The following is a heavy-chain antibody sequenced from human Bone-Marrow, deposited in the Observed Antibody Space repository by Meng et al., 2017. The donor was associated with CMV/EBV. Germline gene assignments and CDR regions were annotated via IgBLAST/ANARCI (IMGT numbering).Heavy chain of an antibody. CDR1: GFTFSTYA. Sequence: GESLKISCAASGFTFSTYAMSWVRQAPGKGLEWVGFIRSKAYGGTTEYAASVKGRFTISRDDSKSIAYLQMNSLKTEDTAVYYCTRGFMRSSGWYQLYYYYGMDVWGQGTTVTVSS. D-gene: IGHD6-19*01. J-gene: IGHJ6*02. CDR2: IRSKAYGGTT. V-gene: IGHV3-49*04. CDR3: TRGFMRSSGWYQLYYYYGMDV.